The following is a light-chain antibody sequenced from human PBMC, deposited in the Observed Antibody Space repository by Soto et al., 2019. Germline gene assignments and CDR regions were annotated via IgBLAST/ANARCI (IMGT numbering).Light chain of an antibody. CDR1: SSDVGGYNY. J-gene: IGLJ2*01. CDR2: GVS. Sequence: QSALTQPASVSGSPGQSIAISCTETSSDVGGYNYVSWYQQYPGKAPKVIIYGVSNRPSGVSTRFSGSKSGKTASLTISGLQAEDEADYYCSSFTSGTTFEVFGGRTKVTVL. CDR3: SSFTSGTTFEV. V-gene: IGLV2-14*03.